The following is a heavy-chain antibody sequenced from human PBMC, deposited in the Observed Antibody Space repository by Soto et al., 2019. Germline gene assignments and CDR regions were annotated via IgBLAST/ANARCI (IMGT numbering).Heavy chain of an antibody. V-gene: IGHV3-11*01. D-gene: IGHD6-19*01. CDR2: INTLSSAI. CDR1: GFSFSDYY. J-gene: IGHJ4*02. Sequence: QEHLMESGGGPVKPGGSLRLSCAGSGFSFSDYYITWIRRAPGKGLEWVSYINTLSSAIYYADSVKGRFTISRDNAKNSVYLQMNSLRAEDTAVYYCARRLQWQLRPLDSWGRGTLVTVSS. CDR3: ARRLQWQLRPLDS.